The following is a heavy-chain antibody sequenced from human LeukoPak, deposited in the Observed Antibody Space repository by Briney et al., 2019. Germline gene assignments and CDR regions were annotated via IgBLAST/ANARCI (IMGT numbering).Heavy chain of an antibody. V-gene: IGHV1-18*04. J-gene: IGHJ4*02. CDR3: ARHSGSGWQALGY. CDR2: TSYNGNT. Sequence: ASVTVSCKASGYTFSNYGISWVRQAPGLGLEWMGWTSYNGNTNYAQKFPDRVTMTTDTSTTTAYMELRSLESDDTAVYYCARHSGSGWQALGYWGQGTLVTVSS. CDR1: GYTFSNYG. D-gene: IGHD6-19*01.